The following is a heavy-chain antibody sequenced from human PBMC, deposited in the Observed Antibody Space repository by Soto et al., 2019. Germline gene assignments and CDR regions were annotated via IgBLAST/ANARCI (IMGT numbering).Heavy chain of an antibody. D-gene: IGHD4-17*01. Sequence: SQTMSLTYTVAGGYISNYYWSWIRQPPGKGLEWIGYIYYSGSTNYNPSLKSRVTISVDTSKNQFSLKLSSVTAADTAVYYCARVSSTVIYYYYYYYMDVWGKGTTVTSP. V-gene: IGHV4-59*01. CDR2: IYYSGST. J-gene: IGHJ6*03. CDR3: ARVSSTVIYYYYYYYMDV. CDR1: GGYISNYY.